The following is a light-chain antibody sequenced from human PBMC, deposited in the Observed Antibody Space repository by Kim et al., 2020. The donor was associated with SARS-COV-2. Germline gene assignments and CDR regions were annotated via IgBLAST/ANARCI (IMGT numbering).Light chain of an antibody. J-gene: IGLJ3*02. CDR1: SGDVGPFDL. V-gene: IGLV2-23*02. CDR3: CSYAGSNDWV. CDR2: EVN. Sequence: QSTLTQPASVSGSPGQSITISCTGTSGDVGPFDLVSWYQQFPGKAPRLIIYEVNKRPSGVSHRYSGSKSGTTASLTISGLQSEDESYYYCCSYAGSNDWVFGRGTQFTVL.